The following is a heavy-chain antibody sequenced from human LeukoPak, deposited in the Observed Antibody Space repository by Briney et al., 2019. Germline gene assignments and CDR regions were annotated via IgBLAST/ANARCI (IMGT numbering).Heavy chain of an antibody. Sequence: GGSLRLSCAASGFTFDDYGMSWVRQAPGKGLEWVSGINWNGGSTGYADSVKGRFTISRDNSKNTLYLQMNSLRAEDTAVYYCARDRCSSTSCYDERHDAFDIWGQGTMVTVSS. CDR1: GFTFDDYG. V-gene: IGHV3-20*04. J-gene: IGHJ3*02. CDR2: INWNGGST. D-gene: IGHD2-2*01. CDR3: ARDRCSSTSCYDERHDAFDI.